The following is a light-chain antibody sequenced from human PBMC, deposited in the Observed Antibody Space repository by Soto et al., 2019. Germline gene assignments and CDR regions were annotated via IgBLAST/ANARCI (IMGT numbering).Light chain of an antibody. J-gene: IGKJ2*01. CDR1: QSVGSK. CDR2: GAS. V-gene: IGKV3-15*01. Sequence: EIVMTQSPTTLSVSPGERATLSCRASQSVGSKLIWYQHKPGQAPRLLIYGASARATGIPARFSGSGSGTEFTLTISSGQSEDSASYYCQERSKWPLYTFGQGTKREI. CDR3: QERSKWPLYT.